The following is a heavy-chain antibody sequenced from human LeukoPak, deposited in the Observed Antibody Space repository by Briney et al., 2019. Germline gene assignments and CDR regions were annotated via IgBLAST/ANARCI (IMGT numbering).Heavy chain of an antibody. CDR3: ARTRGSHLDY. Sequence: SGPALVKPTKTRTLTCTFSGFSLSTSGMRVSWIRQPPGKALEWLARIDWDDDKFYSTSLKTRLTISKDTSKNQVVLTMTNMDPVDTATYYCARTRGSHLDYWGQGTLVTVSS. CDR1: GFSLSTSGMR. D-gene: IGHD5-12*01. V-gene: IGHV2-70*04. J-gene: IGHJ4*02. CDR2: IDWDDDK.